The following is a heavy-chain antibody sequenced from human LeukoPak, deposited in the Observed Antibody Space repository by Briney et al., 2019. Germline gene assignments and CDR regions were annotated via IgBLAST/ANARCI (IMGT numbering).Heavy chain of an antibody. V-gene: IGHV3-23*01. J-gene: IGHJ4*02. CDR2: ISGSGGRT. Sequence: GGSLRLSCAASGFTVSSNYMSWVRQAPGKGLEWVSGISGSGGRTYYADSVKGRFTISGDNSKNTLYLQMNSLRAEDTAVYYCAKGRYSGDWSYYFDYWGQGTLVTVSS. CDR1: GFTVSSNY. CDR3: AKGRYSGDWSYYFDY. D-gene: IGHD6-19*01.